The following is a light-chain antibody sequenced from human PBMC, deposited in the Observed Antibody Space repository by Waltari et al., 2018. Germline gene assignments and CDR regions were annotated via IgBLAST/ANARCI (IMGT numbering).Light chain of an antibody. J-gene: IGKJ3*01. Sequence: EVVLTQSSGTLSLSPGERATLSCRASQSVSSADLAWYQQKPGQAPRLLIFGASNRATGIPYRFSGSGSGTDFTLNISSLEAEDFAVYYCQHYDSSTGFTFGPGTKVDTK. CDR1: QSVSSAD. V-gene: IGKV3-20*01. CDR3: QHYDSSTGFT. CDR2: GAS.